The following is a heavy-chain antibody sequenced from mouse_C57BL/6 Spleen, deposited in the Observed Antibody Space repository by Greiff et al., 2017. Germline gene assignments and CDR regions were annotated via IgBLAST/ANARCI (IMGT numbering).Heavy chain of an antibody. Sequence: VQLQQPGAELVKPGASVKLSCKASGYTFTSYWMQWVKQRPGQGLEWIGEIDPSDSYTNYNQKFKGKATLTVDTSSSTAYMQLSSLTSEDSAVYYCARAASEGAMDYWGQGTSVTVSS. CDR2: IDPSDSYT. J-gene: IGHJ4*01. CDR3: ARAASEGAMDY. CDR1: GYTFTSYW. V-gene: IGHV1-50*01. D-gene: IGHD1-2*01.